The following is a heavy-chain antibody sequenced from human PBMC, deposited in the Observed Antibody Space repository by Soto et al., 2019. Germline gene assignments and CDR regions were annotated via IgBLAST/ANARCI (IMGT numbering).Heavy chain of an antibody. J-gene: IGHJ4*02. CDR2: LSYEGSEE. V-gene: IGHV3-30*03. CDR3: ALTRRSSLLEVAGPGFEY. CDR1: GFNFGVFV. Sequence: LRLSCAASGFNFGVFVMHWVRQAPGKGLEWLSVLSYEGSEEYYADSVRGRFTISRDNSKNTLFLQMDSLRVEDTGVYYCALTRRSSLLEVAGPGFEYWGQGTRVTAPQ. D-gene: IGHD6-19*01.